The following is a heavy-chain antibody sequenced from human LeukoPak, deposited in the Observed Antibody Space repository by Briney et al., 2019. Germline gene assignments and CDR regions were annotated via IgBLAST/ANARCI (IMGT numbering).Heavy chain of an antibody. J-gene: IGHJ6*03. CDR1: GGSISSGSYY. V-gene: IGHV4-61*02. Sequence: PSETLSLTCTVSGGSISSGSYYWSWIRQPAGKALEWIGRFSTSGSTNYNPSLKSRVTISVDSSKNQFSLNLRSVTAADTAVYYCARDRVLALAYYYYYMDVWGKGTTVTVSS. D-gene: IGHD3-10*01. CDR2: FSTSGST. CDR3: ARDRVLALAYYYYYMDV.